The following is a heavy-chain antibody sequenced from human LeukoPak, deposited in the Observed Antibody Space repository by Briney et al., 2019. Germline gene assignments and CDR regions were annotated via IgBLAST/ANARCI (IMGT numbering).Heavy chain of an antibody. V-gene: IGHV3-7*03. CDR2: IKQDGSAR. D-gene: IGHD1-1*01. CDR1: GFTFSSHW. J-gene: IGHJ3*02. CDR3: ARDLAGGYSWNDIPAFDI. Sequence: PGGSLRLSCAASGFTFSSHWMSWVRQAPGKGLEWVANIKQDGSARSCVDSVKGRFTISRDNAKNSLYLQMNSLRAEDAAVYYCARDLAGGYSWNDIPAFDIWGQGTMVTVSS.